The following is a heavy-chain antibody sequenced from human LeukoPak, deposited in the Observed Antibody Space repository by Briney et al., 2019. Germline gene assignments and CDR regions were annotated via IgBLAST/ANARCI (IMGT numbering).Heavy chain of an antibody. V-gene: IGHV3-23*01. J-gene: IGHJ5*02. CDR2: ISGSGGSQ. Sequence: GGALRLSCAASGVTFSSDIMNCVRQAPGEGGGWGSAISGSGGSQYYADSVKGRLPISRDNSKNTLYLPMNSLRAEDTAVYYCAKDSLTWGGNWFDPWGQGTLVTVSS. CDR1: GVTFSSDI. D-gene: IGHD3-16*01. CDR3: AKDSLTWGGNWFDP.